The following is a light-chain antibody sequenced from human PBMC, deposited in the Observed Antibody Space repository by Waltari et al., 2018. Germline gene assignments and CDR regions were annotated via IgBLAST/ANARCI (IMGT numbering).Light chain of an antibody. CDR3: QQYGSLPWT. J-gene: IGKJ1*01. CDR1: ESVSVDY. Sequence: IVLTQSPGTLSLSPGGRATLSCRASESVSVDYLAWYQQKPGQAPSLLIYDASTRATGVPDRFSGSGSGTDFTLTISRLEPEDFAVYYCQQYGSLPWTFGQGTKVAIK. CDR2: DAS. V-gene: IGKV3-20*01.